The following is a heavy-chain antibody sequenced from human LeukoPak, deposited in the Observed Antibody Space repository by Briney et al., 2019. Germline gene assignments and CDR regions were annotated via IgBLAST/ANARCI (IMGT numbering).Heavy chain of an antibody. D-gene: IGHD6-6*01. Sequence: GGSLRLSCAGSGFTFRSYAMSWVRQAPGKGLEWVSAISGSGGSTYYADSVKGRFTIFRDNSKNTLYLQMNSLRAEDTAVYYCAKVQQIVRTRHYFDYWGQGTLVTVSS. CDR3: AKVQQIVRTRHYFDY. V-gene: IGHV3-23*01. CDR1: GFTFRSYA. CDR2: ISGSGGST. J-gene: IGHJ4*02.